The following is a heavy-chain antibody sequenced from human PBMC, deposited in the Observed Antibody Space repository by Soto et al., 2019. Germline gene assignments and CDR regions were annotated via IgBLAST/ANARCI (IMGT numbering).Heavy chain of an antibody. J-gene: IGHJ6*02. CDR2: IYDTGISGYTPST. V-gene: IGHV4-59*01. CDR1: GGSITSSY. CDR3: ARGEDAFFYYGLDV. Sequence: SETLSLTCTVSGGSITSSYWSWIRRPPGKGLEWIAYIYDTGISGYTPSTSYNPSLKSRVTMSVDTSKSQFSLELTSVTAADTAVYYCARGEDAFFYYGLDVWGQGITVTVSS.